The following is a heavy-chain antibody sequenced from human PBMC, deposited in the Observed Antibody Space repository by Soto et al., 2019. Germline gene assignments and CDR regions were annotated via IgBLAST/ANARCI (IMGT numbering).Heavy chain of an antibody. V-gene: IGHV4-39*01. J-gene: IGHJ5*02. CDR1: GDSVTSSSYN. Sequence: QLQLQESGPGLVKPSESLSLTCTVSGDSVTSSSYNWGWIRQPPGKGLEWIGSISYKGSTYYNPSLKSRVTISVDVSKNQFSLKVNSVTAADTAVYYCARHTRHLFDPWGQGTLVTVSS. CDR2: ISYKGST. CDR3: ARHTRHLFDP. D-gene: IGHD3-3*02.